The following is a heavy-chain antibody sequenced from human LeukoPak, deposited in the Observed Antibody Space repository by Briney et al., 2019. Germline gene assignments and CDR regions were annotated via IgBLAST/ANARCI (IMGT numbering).Heavy chain of an antibody. D-gene: IGHD3-10*01. V-gene: IGHV1-18*01. Sequence: ASVKVSCKASGYTFTSYGISWVRQAPGQGLEWMGWISAYNGNTNYAQKLQGRVTMTTDTSTSTAYMELRSLRSDDTAVYYCARDMVTMVRGVFKSYRFDPWGQGTLVTVSS. CDR1: GYTFTSYG. J-gene: IGHJ5*02. CDR3: ARDMVTMVRGVFKSYRFDP. CDR2: ISAYNGNT.